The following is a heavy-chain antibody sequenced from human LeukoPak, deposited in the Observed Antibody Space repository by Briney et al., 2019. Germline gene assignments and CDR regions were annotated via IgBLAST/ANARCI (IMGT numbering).Heavy chain of an antibody. V-gene: IGHV3-7*01. J-gene: IGHJ5*02. CDR1: GFTFSSYW. Sequence: GGSLRLSCAASGFTFSSYWMSWVRQAPGKGLEWVANIKQDGSEKYYVDSVKGRFTISRDNAKNSLYPQMNSLRAEDTAVYYCARGGSVVVPAAMHWFDPWGQGTLVTVSS. CDR3: ARGGSVVVPAAMHWFDP. CDR2: IKQDGSEK. D-gene: IGHD2-2*01.